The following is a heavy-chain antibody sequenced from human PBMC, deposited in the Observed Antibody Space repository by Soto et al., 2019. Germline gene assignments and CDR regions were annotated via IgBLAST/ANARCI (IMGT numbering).Heavy chain of an antibody. Sequence: GGSLRLSCAASGFTFSSYAMSWVRQAPGKGLEWVSAISGSGGSTYYADSVKGRFTISRDNSKNTLYLQMNSLRAEDTAVYYCAKDGYCSGGSCPGRAYYYMDVWGKGTTVTVSS. J-gene: IGHJ6*03. CDR2: ISGSGGST. D-gene: IGHD2-15*01. CDR3: AKDGYCSGGSCPGRAYYYMDV. CDR1: GFTFSSYA. V-gene: IGHV3-23*01.